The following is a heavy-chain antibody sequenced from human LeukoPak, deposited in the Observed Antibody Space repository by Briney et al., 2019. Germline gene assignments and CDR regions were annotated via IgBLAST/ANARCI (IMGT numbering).Heavy chain of an antibody. Sequence: QSSETLSLTCSVSGDSVTSHGWSWVRQPPGKGLEWIGYVYASGANSDNCNPSLKSRITISVDTSRNQFSLRLNSVTAADTAIYYCARDNVGSLDFWGQGILVTVSS. CDR1: GDSVTSHG. V-gene: IGHV4-59*02. J-gene: IGHJ4*02. CDR3: ARDNVGSLDF. CDR2: VYASGAN. D-gene: IGHD3-10*01.